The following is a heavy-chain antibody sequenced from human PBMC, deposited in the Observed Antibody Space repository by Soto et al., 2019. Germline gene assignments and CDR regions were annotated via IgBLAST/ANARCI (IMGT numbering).Heavy chain of an antibody. CDR1: GFTFTSSA. Sequence: RASVKVSCKASGFTFTSSAVQWVRQARGQRLEWIGWIVVGSGNTNYAQKFQERVTITRDMSTSTAYMELSSLRSEDTAVYYCAAPKKVGYSGYVGYYYYGVDVWGQGTTVTVSS. CDR3: AAPKKVGYSGYVGYYYYGVDV. V-gene: IGHV1-58*01. J-gene: IGHJ6*02. CDR2: IVVGSGNT. D-gene: IGHD5-12*01.